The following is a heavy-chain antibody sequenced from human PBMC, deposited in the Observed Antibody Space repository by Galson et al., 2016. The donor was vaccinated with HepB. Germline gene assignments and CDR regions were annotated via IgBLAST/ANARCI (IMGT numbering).Heavy chain of an antibody. V-gene: IGHV3-64D*08. J-gene: IGHJ4*02. CDR3: AKDMGDYGDYGLDY. D-gene: IGHD4-17*01. CDR2: VSSNGGST. Sequence: SLRLSCAASGFTFSDYIIHWVRQAPGKGLEHVSAVSSNGGSTYYADSVKGRFTISRDNSKNTLYLQMSSLRAEDTALYYCAKDMGDYGDYGLDYWGQGTLVTVSS. CDR1: GFTFSDYI.